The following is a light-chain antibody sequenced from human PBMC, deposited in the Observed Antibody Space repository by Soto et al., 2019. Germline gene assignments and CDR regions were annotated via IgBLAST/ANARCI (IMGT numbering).Light chain of an antibody. CDR1: KIGSKS. J-gene: IGLJ3*02. CDR2: DDS. Sequence: SYELTQPPSVSVAPGQTARISCGGDKIGSKSVHWYQQKAGQTPVLVVYDDSDRPSGIPERFSGSNSGNTASLIISRVEGGDEADYYCQVWDSSSDHVVFGGGTKLTV. CDR3: QVWDSSSDHVV. V-gene: IGLV3-21*02.